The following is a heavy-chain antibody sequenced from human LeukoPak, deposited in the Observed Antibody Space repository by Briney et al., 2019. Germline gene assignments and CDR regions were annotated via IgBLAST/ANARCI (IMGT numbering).Heavy chain of an antibody. CDR1: AYTFTAYY. Sequence: ASVKVSFKASAYTFTAYYMHRVRQAPGQGLEWMGWINPKSGGTHYAQKFQGRVTMTRDTSISTAYMELSRLRSDDTAVYYCARERPSITLVRGVVNDFDYWGQGTLVTVSS. J-gene: IGHJ4*02. V-gene: IGHV1-2*02. D-gene: IGHD3-10*01. CDR3: ARERPSITLVRGVVNDFDY. CDR2: INPKSGGT.